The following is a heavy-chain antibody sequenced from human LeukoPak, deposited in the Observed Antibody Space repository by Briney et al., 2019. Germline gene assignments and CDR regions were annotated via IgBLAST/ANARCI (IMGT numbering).Heavy chain of an antibody. Sequence: GGSLRLSCAASAFTFSSYWMSWVRQAPGKGLEWVANIKQDGSEKYYVDSVKGRFTISRDNAKNSLYLQMNSLRAEDTAVYYCARVEDYDILTGFDYWGQGTLVTVSS. CDR1: AFTFSSYW. CDR3: ARVEDYDILTGFDY. J-gene: IGHJ4*02. V-gene: IGHV3-7*01. CDR2: IKQDGSEK. D-gene: IGHD3-9*01.